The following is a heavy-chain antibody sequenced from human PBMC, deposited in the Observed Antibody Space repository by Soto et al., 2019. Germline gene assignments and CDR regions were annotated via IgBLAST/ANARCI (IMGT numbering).Heavy chain of an antibody. CDR1: GFTFSSYG. CDR2: VWFDGSKK. V-gene: IGHV3-33*01. J-gene: IGHJ4*02. D-gene: IGHD2-21*02. Sequence: QVQLVESGGGVVQSGRSLRLSCAASGFTFSSYGMHWVRQAPGKGLEWVALVWFDGSKKYYADSVKGRFTISRDNSKKTLYLQMNSLRVEDTAGYYCAREGRAYCGGDCSLFDNWGQGTLVTVSS. CDR3: AREGRAYCGGDCSLFDN.